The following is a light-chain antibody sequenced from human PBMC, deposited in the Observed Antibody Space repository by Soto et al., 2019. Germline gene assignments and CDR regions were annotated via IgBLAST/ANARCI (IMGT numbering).Light chain of an antibody. CDR2: DAS. CDR3: QQRSNWPWT. J-gene: IGKJ1*01. Sequence: EIVLAQSPATLSLSPGERATLSCRASQSVSIYLAWYQQKPGQAPRLLIYDASNRATGIPARFSGSGSGTDFTLTISRLEPEDFAVYYCQQRSNWPWTFGQGTKVDIK. CDR1: QSVSIY. V-gene: IGKV3-11*01.